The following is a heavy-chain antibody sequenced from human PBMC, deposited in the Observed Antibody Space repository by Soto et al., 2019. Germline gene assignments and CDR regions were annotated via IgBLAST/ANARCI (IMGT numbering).Heavy chain of an antibody. CDR2: INHSGST. D-gene: IGHD2-2*01. J-gene: IGHJ5*02. V-gene: IGHV4-34*01. CDR3: ARAPGGDSVVVPAAGGWFDP. CDR1: GGSFSGYY. Sequence: QVQLQQWGAGLLKPSETLSLTCAVYGGSFSGYYWSWIRQPPGKGLEWIGEINHSGSTNYNPSLKRRVTISVDTSKNQFSLKLSSVTAADTAVYYCARAPGGDSVVVPAAGGWFDPWGQGTLVTVSS.